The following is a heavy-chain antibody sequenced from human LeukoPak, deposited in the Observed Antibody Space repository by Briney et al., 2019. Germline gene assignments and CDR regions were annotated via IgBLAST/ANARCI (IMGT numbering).Heavy chain of an antibody. V-gene: IGHV4-4*07. CDR3: ARAAGISGTTH. D-gene: IGHD1-7*01. CDR1: GGSISSYY. CDR2: VYTTGST. J-gene: IGHJ4*02. Sequence: PSETLSLTCTVSGGSISSYYWSWIRQPAGKGLEWIGRVYTTGSTSYNPSLKSRVTISLDTSENQFSLKLNSVTAADTAVYYCARAAGISGTTHWGQGTLVTVSS.